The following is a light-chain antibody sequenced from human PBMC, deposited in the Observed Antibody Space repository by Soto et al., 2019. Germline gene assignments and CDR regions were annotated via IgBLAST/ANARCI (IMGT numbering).Light chain of an antibody. CDR2: AAS. Sequence: DTPMTQSPPSLPASVGDRVTMTCRASQSISTYVNWYQQKPGKAPKLLIYAASSLQSGVPSRFSGSGSGTDFTLTITSLQPEDFATYYCQQFSTTATFGQGTKLEIK. V-gene: IGKV1-39*01. CDR3: QQFSTTAT. J-gene: IGKJ2*01. CDR1: QSISTY.